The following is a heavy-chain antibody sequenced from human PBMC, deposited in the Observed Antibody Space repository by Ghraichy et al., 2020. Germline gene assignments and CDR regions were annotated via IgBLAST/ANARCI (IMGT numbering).Heavy chain of an antibody. D-gene: IGHD3-10*01. CDR2: IIPILGIA. J-gene: IGHJ6*02. CDR3: AREEVLTYHYYYYYGMDV. Sequence: SVKVSCKASGGTFSSYAISWVRQAPGQGLEWMGRIIPILGIANYAQKFQGRVTITADKSTSTAYMELSSLRSEDTAVYYCAREEVLTYHYYYYYGMDVWGQGTTVTVSS. V-gene: IGHV1-69*04. CDR1: GGTFSSYA.